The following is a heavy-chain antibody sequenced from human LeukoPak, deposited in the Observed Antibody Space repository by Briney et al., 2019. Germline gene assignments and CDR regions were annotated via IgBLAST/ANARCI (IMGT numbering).Heavy chain of an antibody. CDR1: GFTFSDYY. CDR3: AGRAAAGRCFDY. CDR2: ISSGGSTI. J-gene: IGHJ4*02. Sequence: GGSLRLSCAVSGFTFSDYYMSWIRQAPGKGLEWVSYISSGGSTISHADSVKGRFTISRDNAENSLYLQMNSLRAEDTAVYYCAGRAAAGRCFDYWGQGTLVTVSS. V-gene: IGHV3-11*01. D-gene: IGHD6-13*01.